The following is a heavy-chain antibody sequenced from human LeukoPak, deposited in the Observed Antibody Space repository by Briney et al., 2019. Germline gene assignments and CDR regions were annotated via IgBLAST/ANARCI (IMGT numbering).Heavy chain of an antibody. D-gene: IGHD5-24*01. V-gene: IGHV4-31*03. CDR1: GGSISSGGYY. CDR3: ARDDGYRTRLDI. CDR2: IYYSGST. Sequence: SETLSLTCTVSGGSISSGGYYWSWIRQHPGRGLEWIGYIYYSGSTYYNPSLKSRVTISVDTSKNQFSLKLSSVTAADTAVYYCARDDGYRTRLDIWGQGTMVTVSS. J-gene: IGHJ3*02.